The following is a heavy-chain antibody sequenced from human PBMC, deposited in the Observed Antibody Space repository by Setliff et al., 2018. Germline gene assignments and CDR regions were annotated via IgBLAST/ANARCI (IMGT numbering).Heavy chain of an antibody. V-gene: IGHV4-34*01. D-gene: IGHD3-10*01. CDR2: SNHGGST. J-gene: IGHJ4*02. CDR3: ARHLLVQGTYHFDY. CDR1: GESFSNNY. Sequence: SETLSLTCSVYGESFSNNYWSWIRQSPGRGLEWIGESNHGGSTSYNPSLKSRLTMSVDTSKNQFSLKLTSMTAADTAVYFCARHLLVQGTYHFDYWGQGSPVTVSS.